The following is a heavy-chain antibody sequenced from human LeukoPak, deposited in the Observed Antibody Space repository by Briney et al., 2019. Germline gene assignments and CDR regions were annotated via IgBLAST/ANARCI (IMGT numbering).Heavy chain of an antibody. CDR1: GGSISSYY. J-gene: IGHJ4*02. CDR3: ARVDYYDSSVFDY. V-gene: IGHV4-59*01. CDR2: IYYSGST. Sequence: SETLSLTCTVSGGSISSYYWSWIRQPPGKGLEWIGYIYYSGSTNYNPSLKSRVTISVDTSKNQFSLILNSVTAAGTAVYYCARVDYYDSSVFDYWGQGTLVTVSS. D-gene: IGHD3-22*01.